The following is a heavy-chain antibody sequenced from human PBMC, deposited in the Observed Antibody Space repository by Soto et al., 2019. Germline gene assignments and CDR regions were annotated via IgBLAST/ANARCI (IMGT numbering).Heavy chain of an antibody. J-gene: IGHJ4*02. CDR1: GFTFSSYA. D-gene: IGHD6-13*01. Sequence: PGGSLRLSCAASGFTFSSYAMSWVRQAPCKWLEWVSAISGSGGSTYYSDSVKGRFTISRDNSKNTLYLQMNSLRAEDTAVYYCAKFDSSWYSDEVFDYWGQGTLVTVSS. CDR3: AKFDSSWYSDEVFDY. CDR2: ISGSGGST. V-gene: IGHV3-23*01.